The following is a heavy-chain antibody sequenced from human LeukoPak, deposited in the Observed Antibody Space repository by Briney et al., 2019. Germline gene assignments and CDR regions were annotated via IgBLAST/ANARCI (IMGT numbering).Heavy chain of an antibody. CDR2: IDTWGTTI. Sequence: PGGSLRLSCAASGFTFSTYSMNWVRQAPGKGLEWRSYIDTWGTTIYYADSVKGRFTMSRDNAKNSLFLQMNSLRAEDTGVYFCTVLGARGRIDYWGQGTLVTVSS. CDR3: TVLGARGRIDY. V-gene: IGHV3-48*01. CDR1: GFTFSTYS. D-gene: IGHD3-3*02. J-gene: IGHJ4*02.